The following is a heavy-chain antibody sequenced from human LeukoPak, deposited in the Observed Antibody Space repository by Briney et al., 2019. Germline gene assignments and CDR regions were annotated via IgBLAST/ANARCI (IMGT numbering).Heavy chain of an antibody. D-gene: IGHD3-10*02. Sequence: EGSLRLSCAASGFTFNNYAMSWVRQAPGKGLEWVSAISGSDAGTYYADSVKGRFTISRDNSKNTLYLQMNSLRAEDTAVYYCAELGITMIGGVWGKGTTVTISS. J-gene: IGHJ6*04. CDR2: ISGSDAGT. CDR1: GFTFNNYA. V-gene: IGHV3-23*01. CDR3: AELGITMIGGV.